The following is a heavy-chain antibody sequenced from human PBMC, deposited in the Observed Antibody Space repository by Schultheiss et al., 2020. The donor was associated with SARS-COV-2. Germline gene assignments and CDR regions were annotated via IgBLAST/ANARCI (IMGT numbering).Heavy chain of an antibody. CDR2: IKSKTDGGTT. CDR3: ARDSDYGDYVIDY. V-gene: IGHV3-15*01. D-gene: IGHD4-17*01. J-gene: IGHJ4*02. Sequence: GESLKISCAASGFTFSSYSMNWVRQAPGKGLEWVGRIKSKTDGGTTDYAAPVKGRFTISRDDSKNTLYLQMNSLRVEDTAVYYCARDSDYGDYVIDYWGQGTLVTVSS. CDR1: GFTFSSYS.